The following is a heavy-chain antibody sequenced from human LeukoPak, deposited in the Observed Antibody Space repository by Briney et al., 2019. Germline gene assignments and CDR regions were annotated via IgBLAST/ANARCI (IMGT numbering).Heavy chain of an antibody. CDR3: ARLGLGVVHTAPNFDY. CDR1: GFTFGGYA. D-gene: IGHD2-21*01. CDR2: IAHDESAT. J-gene: IGHJ4*02. Sequence: GGSLRLSCAASGFTFGGYAMHWVRQTPGQGLDWLGSIAHDESATYYADSVKGRVTVSRDNSKRTLFLEMSSLKLEDTAIYYCARLGLGVVHTAPNFDYWGQGILVTVSS. V-gene: IGHV3-30*04.